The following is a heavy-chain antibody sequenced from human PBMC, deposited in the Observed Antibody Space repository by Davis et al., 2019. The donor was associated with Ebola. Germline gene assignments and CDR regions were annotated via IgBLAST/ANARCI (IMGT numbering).Heavy chain of an antibody. CDR3: ARDTYYDYVWGSYIDY. D-gene: IGHD3-16*01. CDR2: ISGSGGST. Sequence: GESLKISCAASGFTFSSYAMSWVRQAPGKGLEWVSAISGSGGSTYYADSVKGRFTISRDNSKNTLYLQMNSLRAEDTAVYYCARDTYYDYVWGSYIDYWGQGTLVTVSS. V-gene: IGHV3-23*01. CDR1: GFTFSSYA. J-gene: IGHJ4*02.